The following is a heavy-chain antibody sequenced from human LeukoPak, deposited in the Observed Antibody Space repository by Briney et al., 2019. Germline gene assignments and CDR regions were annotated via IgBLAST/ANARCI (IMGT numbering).Heavy chain of an antibody. D-gene: IGHD6-19*01. CDR2: VYHSGST. CDR1: GGSISSSSYY. V-gene: IGHV4-39*07. Sequence: SGTLSLTCTVSGGSISSSSYYWGWIRQPPGKGLEWTGSVYHSGSTYYNPSLKSRVTISVDTSKNQFSLKLSSVTAADTAVCYCARGYSSGSDYWGQGTLVTVSS. CDR3: ARGYSSGSDY. J-gene: IGHJ4*02.